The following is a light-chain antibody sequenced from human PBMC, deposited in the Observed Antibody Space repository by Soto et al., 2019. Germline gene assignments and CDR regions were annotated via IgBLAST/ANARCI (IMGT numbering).Light chain of an antibody. Sequence: DVQMNQSTSTLSAYVGDRVTITSRASESISKHLAWYQLRPGKAHRRLIYGASTLQSGVPSRFSGSGSGTEFTLTISSLQPEDFATYYCLQHYSYPQTFGQGTKVDIK. CDR1: ESISKH. J-gene: IGKJ1*01. CDR3: LQHYSYPQT. CDR2: GAS. V-gene: IGKV1-17*01.